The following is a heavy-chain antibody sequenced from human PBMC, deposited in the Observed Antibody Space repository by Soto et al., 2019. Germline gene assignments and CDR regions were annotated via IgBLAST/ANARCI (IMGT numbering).Heavy chain of an antibody. Sequence: EVQLVESGGGLIQPGGSLRLSCAVSGFTVSNNYMSWVRQAPGKGLEGVSVIYSGGYTAYGDSVKGQFTISRDNSKNTIYPQMNTRGAADPAVYHCATQPGGGGYWGQGTLVTVSS. CDR1: GFTVSNNY. V-gene: IGHV3-53*01. D-gene: IGHD3-10*01. CDR3: ATQPGGGGY. J-gene: IGHJ4*02. CDR2: IYSGGYT.